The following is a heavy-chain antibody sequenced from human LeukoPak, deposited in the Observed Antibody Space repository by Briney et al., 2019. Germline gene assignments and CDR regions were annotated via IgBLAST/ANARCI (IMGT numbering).Heavy chain of an antibody. CDR1: GYTFTSYY. D-gene: IGHD2-2*03. V-gene: IGHV1-8*02. CDR2: MNPNSGNT. CDR3: ARSPPGYGSRLTDY. J-gene: IGHJ4*02. Sequence: ASVKVSCKASGYTFTSYYMHWVRQAPGQGLEWMGWMNPNSGNTGYAQKFQGRVTMTRNTSISTAYMELSSLRSEDTAVYYCARSPPGYGSRLTDYWGQGTLVTVSS.